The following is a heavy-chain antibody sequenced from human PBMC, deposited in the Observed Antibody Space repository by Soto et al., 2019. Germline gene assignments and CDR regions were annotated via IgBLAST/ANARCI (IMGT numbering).Heavy chain of an antibody. Sequence: SGATLVNPTQTLTLTCTFSGFSLSTSGVGVGWIRQPPGKAPEWLALIYWNDDKRYSPSLKSRLTITKDTSKNQVVLTMTNMDPVDTATYYCAHSSSSLYYYYGMDVWGQGTTVTVAS. CDR3: AHSSSSLYYYYGMDV. CDR1: GFSLSTSGVG. V-gene: IGHV2-5*01. CDR2: IYWNDDK. J-gene: IGHJ6*02. D-gene: IGHD6-6*01.